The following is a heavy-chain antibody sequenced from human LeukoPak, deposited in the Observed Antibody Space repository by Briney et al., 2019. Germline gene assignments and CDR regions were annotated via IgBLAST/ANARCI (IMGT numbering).Heavy chain of an antibody. CDR1: GFTFSSYG. V-gene: IGHV3-30*02. CDR3: AKGIAARPAGAFDI. CDR2: IRYDGSNK. D-gene: IGHD6-6*01. J-gene: IGHJ3*02. Sequence: GGSLRLSCAASGFTFSSYGMHWVRQAPGKGLEWVAFIRYDGSNKYYADSVKGRFTISRDNSKNTLYLQMNSLRAEDTAVYYCAKGIAARPAGAFDIWGQGTMVTVSS.